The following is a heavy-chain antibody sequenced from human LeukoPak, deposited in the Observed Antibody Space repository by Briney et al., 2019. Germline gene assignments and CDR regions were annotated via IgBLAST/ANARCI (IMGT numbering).Heavy chain of an antibody. J-gene: IGHJ4*02. D-gene: IGHD2-2*01. Sequence: PGRSLRLSCAASGFTFSSYAMHWVRQAPGKGLEWVAVISYDGSSKYYADSVKGRFTISRDNSKNTLYLQMNSLRAEDTAVYYCARSLGYCSSTSCPPGYWGQGTLVTVSS. CDR2: ISYDGSSK. V-gene: IGHV3-30*04. CDR3: ARSLGYCSSTSCPPGY. CDR1: GFTFSSYA.